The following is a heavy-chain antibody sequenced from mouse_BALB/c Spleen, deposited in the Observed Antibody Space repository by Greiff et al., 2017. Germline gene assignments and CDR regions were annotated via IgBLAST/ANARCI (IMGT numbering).Heavy chain of an antibody. J-gene: IGHJ2*01. CDR2: IDPANGNT. CDR1: GFNIKDTY. Sequence: EVQLQESGAELVKPGASVKLSCTASGFNIKDTYMHWVKQRPEQGLEWIGRIDPANGNTKYDPKFQGKATITADTSSNTAYLQLSSLTSEDTAVYYCARSINYYGYVGNWGQGTTLTVSS. CDR3: ARSINYYGYVGN. D-gene: IGHD1-2*01. V-gene: IGHV14-3*02.